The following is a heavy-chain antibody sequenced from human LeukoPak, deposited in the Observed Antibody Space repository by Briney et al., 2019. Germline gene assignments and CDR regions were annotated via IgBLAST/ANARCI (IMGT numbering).Heavy chain of an antibody. CDR1: GFTFGKYW. CDR3: ARDQYDTWSRRGNFDS. J-gene: IGHJ4*02. Sequence: GGSLRLSCVASGFTFGKYWMGWVRQAPGKGLEWVANIKLDGSEKNYVDSVKGRFTISRNNTKNSLYLQMNSLRVEDTAVFYCARDQYDTWSRRGNFDSWGQGTLVIVSS. D-gene: IGHD3-3*01. CDR2: IKLDGSEK. V-gene: IGHV3-7*03.